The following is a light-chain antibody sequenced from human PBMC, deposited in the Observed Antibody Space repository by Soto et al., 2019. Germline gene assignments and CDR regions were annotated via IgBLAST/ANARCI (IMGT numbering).Light chain of an antibody. CDR3: QQTDSIPLT. J-gene: IGKJ4*01. CDR1: QSISSW. V-gene: IGKV1-5*01. Sequence: GDRVTITCRASQSISSWLAWYQQKPGKAPDLLISDASRLESGVPSRFSGGGSGTEFTLTISDLQPDDFATYYCQQTDSIPLTFGGGTKVDIK. CDR2: DAS.